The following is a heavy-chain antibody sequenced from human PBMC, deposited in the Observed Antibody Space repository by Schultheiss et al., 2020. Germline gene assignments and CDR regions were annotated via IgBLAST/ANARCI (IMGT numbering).Heavy chain of an antibody. V-gene: IGHV3-74*01. CDR3: AREAGIWGAFDI. D-gene: IGHD3-16*01. J-gene: IGHJ3*02. CDR1: GFTFSSYW. CDR2: INSDGSRT. Sequence: GESLKISCAASGFTFSSYWMHWVRQAPGKGLVWVSRINSDGSRTSYADSVKGRFTISRDNAKNTLYLQMNSLRAEDTAVYYCAREAGIWGAFDIWGQGTMVTVSS.